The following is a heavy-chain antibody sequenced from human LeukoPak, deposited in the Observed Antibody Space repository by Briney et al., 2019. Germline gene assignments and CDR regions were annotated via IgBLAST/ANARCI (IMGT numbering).Heavy chain of an antibody. CDR1: GGSISSSSYY. CDR2: IYYSGST. V-gene: IGHV4-39*01. J-gene: IGHJ6*03. Sequence: NPSETLSLTCTVSGGSISSSSYYWGWLRQPPGKGLEWIGSIYYSGSTYYNPSLKSRVTISVDTSKNQFSLKLSSVTAADPAVYYCARCSLYCSSTSCYSYYYYYMDVWGKGTTVTVSS. CDR3: ARCSLYCSSTSCYSYYYYYMDV. D-gene: IGHD2-2*02.